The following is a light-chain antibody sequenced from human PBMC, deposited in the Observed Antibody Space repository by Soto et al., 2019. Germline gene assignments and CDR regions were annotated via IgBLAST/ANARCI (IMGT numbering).Light chain of an antibody. CDR1: HSVRNN. CDR2: DTS. V-gene: IGKV3-15*01. CDR3: QQYNHRWT. J-gene: IGKJ1*01. Sequence: EIVMTQSPGTLSVSPGERATLSSRSSHSVRNNLPWYQQRPCQAPRLLIYDTSTRATCVPARFSGSASGTEFTRTISSLQSEDCATYYCQQYNHRWTFCQGSMVYIK.